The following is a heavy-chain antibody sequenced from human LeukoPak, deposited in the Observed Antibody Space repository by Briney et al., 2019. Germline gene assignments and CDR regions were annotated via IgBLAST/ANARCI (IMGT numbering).Heavy chain of an antibody. CDR3: ARVGGLYCSNISCPPKFDY. CDR1: RYTFTGCY. J-gene: IGHJ4*02. V-gene: IGHV1-2*02. D-gene: IGHD2-2*01. CDR2: INPNTDGT. Sequence: GASVKVSCKASRYTFTGCYIHWVRQAPGQGLEWMGWINPNTDGTNYAQKFQGRVTMTRDTSISTAYMELSRLRSDDTAVYYCARVGGLYCSNISCPPKFDYWGQGTLATVSS.